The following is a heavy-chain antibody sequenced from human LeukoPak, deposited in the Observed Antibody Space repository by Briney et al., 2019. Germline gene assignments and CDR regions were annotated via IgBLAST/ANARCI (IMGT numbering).Heavy chain of an antibody. CDR1: GYTFTGYY. Sequence: ASVKVSCKASGYTFTGYYMHWMRQAPGQGLEWMGWINPNSGGTNYAQKFQGRVTMTRDTSISTAYMELSRLRSDDTAVYYCARGYSGYDLGGDWFDPWGQGTLVTVSS. CDR3: ARGYSGYDLGGDWFDP. D-gene: IGHD5-12*01. V-gene: IGHV1-2*02. CDR2: INPNSGGT. J-gene: IGHJ5*02.